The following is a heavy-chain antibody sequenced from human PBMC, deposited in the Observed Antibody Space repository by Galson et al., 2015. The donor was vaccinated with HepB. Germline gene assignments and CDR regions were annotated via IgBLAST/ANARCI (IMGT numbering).Heavy chain of an antibody. V-gene: IGHV1-69*06. CDR3: ARRKLYHGMDV. D-gene: IGHD1-14*01. CDR1: GGTFSSYG. J-gene: IGHJ6*02. Sequence: SVKVSCKASGGTFSSYGINWVRQAPGQGLEWMGGIMPMFGTPNYAQKFQGRVTINADKSTSTVYMELSSLRSEDTAVYYCARRKLYHGMDVWGRGTTVTVSS. CDR2: IMPMFGTP.